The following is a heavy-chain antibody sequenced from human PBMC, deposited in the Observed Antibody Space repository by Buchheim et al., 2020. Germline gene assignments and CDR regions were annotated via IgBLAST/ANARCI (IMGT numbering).Heavy chain of an antibody. J-gene: IGHJ3*02. CDR1: GYSFTSYW. D-gene: IGHD4-23*01. CDR3: TGKTVVTPVGAFDT. Sequence: EVQLVQSGAEVKKPGESLKISCKGSGYSFTSYWIGWVRQMPGKGLEWMGIIYPADSDTRYSPSFQGQVTISADKSISTAYLHWSSPEASDTTMYCFTGKTVVTPVGAFDTWGQGT. V-gene: IGHV5-51*01. CDR2: IYPADSDT.